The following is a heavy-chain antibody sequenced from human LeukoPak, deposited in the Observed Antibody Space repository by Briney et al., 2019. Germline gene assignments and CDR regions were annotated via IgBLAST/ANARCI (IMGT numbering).Heavy chain of an antibody. V-gene: IGHV4-34*01. Sequence: PSETLSLTCAVYGGSSSGYYWSWIRQPPGKGLEWMGEINHSGSTNYNPSLKSRVTISVDTSKNQFSLKLSSVTAADTAVYYCARGYLIAVAGRSYFDYWGQGTLVTVSS. D-gene: IGHD6-19*01. CDR1: GGSSSGYY. CDR2: INHSGST. J-gene: IGHJ4*02. CDR3: ARGYLIAVAGRSYFDY.